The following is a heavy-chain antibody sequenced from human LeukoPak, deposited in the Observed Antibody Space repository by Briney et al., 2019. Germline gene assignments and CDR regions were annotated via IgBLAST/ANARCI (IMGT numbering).Heavy chain of an antibody. Sequence: GGSLRLSCAASGFIFSDYGMSWVRQAPGKGLEWVSAISGSGGTTYYADSVKGRFTISRDNSKNTLYLQMNSLRADDTALYHCAKGKVSGSGGAFDYWGQGTLVTVSS. CDR1: GFIFSDYG. CDR3: AKGKVSGSGGAFDY. J-gene: IGHJ4*02. CDR2: ISGSGGTT. V-gene: IGHV3-23*01. D-gene: IGHD3-10*01.